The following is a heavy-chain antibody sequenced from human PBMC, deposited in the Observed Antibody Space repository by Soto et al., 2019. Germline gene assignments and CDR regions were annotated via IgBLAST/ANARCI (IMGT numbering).Heavy chain of an antibody. J-gene: IGHJ4*02. CDR3: AKRSGYQEAAYLDY. D-gene: IGHD5-12*01. CDR2: ISDDGDST. Sequence: GGSLRLSCAVSRFTFSSYGMNWVRQAPGKGLEWVSSISDDGDSTYYADSVKGRFTISRDNSKNTLYLQMSSLRAEDTAVYYCAKRSGYQEAAYLDYWGQGTLVTVSS. CDR1: RFTFSSYG. V-gene: IGHV3-23*01.